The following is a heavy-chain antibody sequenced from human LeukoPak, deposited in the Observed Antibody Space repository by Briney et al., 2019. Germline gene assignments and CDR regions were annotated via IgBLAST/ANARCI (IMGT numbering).Heavy chain of an antibody. CDR3: ARGSSGWPTESFDY. CDR1: GYTFTSYG. D-gene: IGHD6-19*01. Sequence: GASVKVSCKASGYTFTSYGISWVRQAPGQGLEWMGWISAYNGNTNYAQKLQGRVTMTTDTSTSTAYMELRSLRSGDTAVYYCARGSSGWPTESFDYWGQGTLVTVSS. V-gene: IGHV1-18*01. J-gene: IGHJ4*02. CDR2: ISAYNGNT.